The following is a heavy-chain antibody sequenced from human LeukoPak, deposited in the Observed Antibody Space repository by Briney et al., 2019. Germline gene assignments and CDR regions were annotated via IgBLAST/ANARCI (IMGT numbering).Heavy chain of an antibody. Sequence: SETLSLTCAVSGYSISSGYYWGWIRQPPGKGLEWFGSIYHSGSTYYNPSLKSRVTISVDTSKNQFSLKLSSVTAADTAVYYCARTTVVTPEYYFDYWGQGTLVTVSS. J-gene: IGHJ4*02. CDR3: ARTTVVTPEYYFDY. CDR1: GYSISSGYY. D-gene: IGHD4-23*01. CDR2: IYHSGST. V-gene: IGHV4-38-2*01.